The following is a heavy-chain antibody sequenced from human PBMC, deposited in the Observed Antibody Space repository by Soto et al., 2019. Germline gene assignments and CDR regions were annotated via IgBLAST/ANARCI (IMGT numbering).Heavy chain of an antibody. D-gene: IGHD6-13*01. CDR1: GGSISSGGYY. Sequence: SETLSLTCTVSGGSISSGGYYWSWIRQHPGKGLEWIGYIYYSGSTYYNPSLKSRVTISVDTSKNQFSLKLSSVTAADTAVYYCARGGDSSPNDYWGQGTLVTVS. CDR2: IYYSGST. J-gene: IGHJ4*02. CDR3: ARGGDSSPNDY. V-gene: IGHV4-31*03.